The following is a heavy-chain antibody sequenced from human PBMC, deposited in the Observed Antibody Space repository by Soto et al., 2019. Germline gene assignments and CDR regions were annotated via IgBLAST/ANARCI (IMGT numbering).Heavy chain of an antibody. V-gene: IGHV1-3*01. D-gene: IGHD1-7*01. CDR3: ARDGITGTTRNWFDP. Sequence: QVQLVQSGAEVKKPGASVKVCCKASGYTFTSYAMHWVRQAPGQRLEWMGWINAGNGNTKYSQKFQGRVTITRDTSASTAYMELSSLRSEDTAVYYCARDGITGTTRNWFDPWGQGTLVTVSS. CDR2: INAGNGNT. CDR1: GYTFTSYA. J-gene: IGHJ5*02.